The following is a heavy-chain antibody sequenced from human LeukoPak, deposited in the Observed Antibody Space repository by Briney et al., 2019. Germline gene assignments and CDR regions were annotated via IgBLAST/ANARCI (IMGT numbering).Heavy chain of an antibody. CDR2: ISGTSTTI. V-gene: IGHV3-48*02. CDR3: ARDRGYYFDY. D-gene: IGHD3-22*01. Sequence: GGSLRLSCAASGFAFNTYSMNWVRQAPGKGLEWVSFISGTSTTIYYTASVKGRFTISRDNAKSSLYLQMNSLRDEDTAVYYCARDRGYYFDYWGQGTLVTVSS. CDR1: GFAFNTYS. J-gene: IGHJ4*02.